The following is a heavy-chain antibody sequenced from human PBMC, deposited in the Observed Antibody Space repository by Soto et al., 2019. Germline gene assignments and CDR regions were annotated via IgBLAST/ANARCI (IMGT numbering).Heavy chain of an antibody. J-gene: IGHJ4*02. D-gene: IGHD2-15*01. Sequence: GVSLRLSCAASGFTFSNYAMSWVRQAPGKGLEWVAVIWYDGSNKYYADSVKGRFTISRDNSKNTLYLQMNSLRAEDTAVYYCAKDTVVTSWGQGTLVTVSS. CDR3: AKDTVVTS. CDR2: IWYDGSNK. V-gene: IGHV3-33*06. CDR1: GFTFSNYA.